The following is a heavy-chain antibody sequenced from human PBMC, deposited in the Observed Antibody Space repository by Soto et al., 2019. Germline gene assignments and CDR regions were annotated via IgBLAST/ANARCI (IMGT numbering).Heavy chain of an antibody. CDR2: IIPIFGTA. D-gene: IGHD5-18*01. J-gene: IGHJ6*02. CDR1: GGTFSSYA. V-gene: IGHV1-69*13. Sequence: SVKVSCKASGGTFSSYAISWVRQAPGQGLEWMGGIIPIFGTANYAQKFQGRVTITADESTSTAYMELSSLRSEDTAVYYCARGTLDTAMNRYYYYGMDVWGQGTTVTVSS. CDR3: ARGTLDTAMNRYYYYGMDV.